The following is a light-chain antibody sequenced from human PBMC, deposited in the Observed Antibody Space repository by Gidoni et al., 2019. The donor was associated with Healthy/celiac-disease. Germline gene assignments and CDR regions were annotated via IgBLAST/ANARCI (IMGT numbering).Light chain of an antibody. CDR3: QQYYSTPPWT. J-gene: IGKJ1*01. CDR1: QSVLYSSNNKNY. Sequence: DIVMTQSPDSLAASLGERATINCKSSQSVLYSSNNKNYLAWYQQKPGQPPKLLIYWASTRESGVPDRFSGSGSGKDFTLTISSLQAEDVAVYYCQQYYSTPPWTFGQGTKVEIK. CDR2: WAS. V-gene: IGKV4-1*01.